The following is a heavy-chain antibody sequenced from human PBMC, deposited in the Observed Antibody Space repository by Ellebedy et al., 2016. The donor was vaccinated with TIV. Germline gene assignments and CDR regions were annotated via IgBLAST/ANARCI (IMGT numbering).Heavy chain of an antibody. D-gene: IGHD6-13*01. CDR3: ARDAAAGKTEY. V-gene: IGHV3-7*01. CDR2: INQDGSVK. CDR1: GFPFSSSW. J-gene: IGHJ4*02. Sequence: GESLKISCGASGFPFSSSWMSWVRQAPGKGLEWVANINQDGSVKNYVDSVKGRFTLSRDNAKNSLYLQMNSLRAEDTAVYFCARDAAAGKTEYWGQGTLVTVSS.